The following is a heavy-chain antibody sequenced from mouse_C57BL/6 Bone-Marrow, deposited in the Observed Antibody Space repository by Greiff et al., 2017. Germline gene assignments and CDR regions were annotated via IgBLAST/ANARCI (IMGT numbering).Heavy chain of an antibody. D-gene: IGHD2-4*01. CDR3: AREGDYDGYYYAMDY. V-gene: IGHV1-61*01. Sequence: QVQLQQPGAELVRPGSSVKLSCKASGYTFTSYWMDWVKQRPGQGLEWIGNIYPSDSETHYNQKFKDKATLTVDKSSSTAYMQLSSLTSEDSAVYYCAREGDYDGYYYAMDYWGQGTSVTVSS. CDR2: IYPSDSET. CDR1: GYTFTSYW. J-gene: IGHJ4*01.